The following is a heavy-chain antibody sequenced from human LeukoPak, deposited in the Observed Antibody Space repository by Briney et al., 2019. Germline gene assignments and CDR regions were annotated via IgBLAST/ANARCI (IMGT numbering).Heavy chain of an antibody. V-gene: IGHV4-4*02. CDR3: AREGRGYSYGSDYYYGMDV. D-gene: IGHD5-18*01. Sequence: SETLSITFSGSGGSICRINWWRWVRQPPGKGLEWIGEIYHSGSNNNNPSLRSRVTITVDKSKNQFSLKLSSVTAADTAVYYCAREGRGYSYGSDYYYGMDVWGQGTTVTVSS. CDR1: GGSICRINW. CDR2: IYHSGSN. J-gene: IGHJ6*02.